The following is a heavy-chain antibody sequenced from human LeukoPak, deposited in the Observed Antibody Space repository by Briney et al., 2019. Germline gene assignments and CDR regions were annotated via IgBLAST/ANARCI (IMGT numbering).Heavy chain of an antibody. V-gene: IGHV4-59*08. J-gene: IGHJ4*02. CDR2: IYYSGST. Sequence: SETLSLTCTVSGGSISSYYWSWIRQPPGKGLEWIGYIYYSGSTNYNPSLKSRVTISVDTSKHQFSLKLSSVTAADTAVYYCARLTVTDNSGSGSSAFDYWGQGTLVTVSS. D-gene: IGHD3-10*01. CDR1: GGSISSYY. CDR3: ARLTVTDNSGSGSSAFDY.